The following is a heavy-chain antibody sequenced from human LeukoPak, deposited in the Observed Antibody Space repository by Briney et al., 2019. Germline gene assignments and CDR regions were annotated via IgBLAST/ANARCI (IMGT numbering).Heavy chain of an antibody. D-gene: IGHD3-22*01. V-gene: IGHV4-39*07. CDR1: GGSISSSNYY. Sequence: PSETLSLTCAVSGGSISSSNYYWGWIRQPPGKGLEWIGSISYSGTTYYNPSLKSRVTISVDTSKNQFSLKLSSVTAADTAVYYCARSRGDSSGYFNWFDPWGQGTLVTVSS. CDR3: ARSRGDSSGYFNWFDP. CDR2: ISYSGTT. J-gene: IGHJ5*02.